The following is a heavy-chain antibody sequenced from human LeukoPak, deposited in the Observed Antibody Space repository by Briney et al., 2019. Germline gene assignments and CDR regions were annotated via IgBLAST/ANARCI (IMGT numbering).Heavy chain of an antibody. CDR1: GFTFSSYS. D-gene: IGHD3-22*01. V-gene: IGHV3-48*04. CDR3: ARDLGVLGGGYYYDSSGPIDY. CDR2: ISGSGSTT. Sequence: GGSLRLSCAASGFTFSSYSMNWVRQAPGKGLEWVSYISGSGSTTYYADSVKGRFTISRDNAKNSLYLQMNSLRAENTAVYYCARDLGVLGGGYYYDSSGPIDYWGQGTLVTVSS. J-gene: IGHJ4*02.